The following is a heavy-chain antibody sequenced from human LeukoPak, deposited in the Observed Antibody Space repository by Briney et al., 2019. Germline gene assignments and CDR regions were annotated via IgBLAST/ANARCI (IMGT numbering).Heavy chain of an antibody. CDR2: INSDGSGT. V-gene: IGHV3-74*01. CDR3: AGDGLYSSGWYDY. Sequence: GGSLRLSCAASGFTFSSYWMHWVRQAARRGLVWVSRINSDGSGTIYPDSGKGLFTISRDNAKKSLFLQMNILRAEDAAVYFCAGDGLYSSGWYDYWGQGTLVTVSS. D-gene: IGHD6-19*01. CDR1: GFTFSSYW. J-gene: IGHJ4*02.